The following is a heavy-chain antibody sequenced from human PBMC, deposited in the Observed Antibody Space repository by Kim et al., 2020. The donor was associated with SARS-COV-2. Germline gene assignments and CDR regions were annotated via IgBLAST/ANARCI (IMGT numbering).Heavy chain of an antibody. CDR3: ASSMGFYDSSGYDL. J-gene: IGHJ2*01. CDR2: INPNSGGT. D-gene: IGHD3-22*01. CDR1: GYTFTGYY. V-gene: IGHV1-2*06. Sequence: ASVKVSCKASGYTFTGYYMHWVRQAPGQGLEWMGRINPNSGGTNYAQKFQGRVTMTRDTSISTAYMELSRLRSDDTAVYYCASSMGFYDSSGYDLWGRGTLVTVSS.